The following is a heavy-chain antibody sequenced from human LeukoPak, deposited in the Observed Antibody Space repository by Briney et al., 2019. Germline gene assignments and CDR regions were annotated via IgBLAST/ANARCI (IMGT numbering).Heavy chain of an antibody. CDR1: GFTFSNAW. CDR2: IKSKTDSGTT. Sequence: SGGSLRLSCAASGFTFSNAWMSWVRQAPGKGLEWVGRIKSKTDSGTTDYAAPVKGRFTISRDDSKNTLYLQMNSLKTEDTAVYYCTTDLSPGSYPPYYYYYMDVWGKGTTVTVSS. J-gene: IGHJ6*03. CDR3: TTDLSPGSYPPYYYYYMDV. V-gene: IGHV3-15*01. D-gene: IGHD3-10*01.